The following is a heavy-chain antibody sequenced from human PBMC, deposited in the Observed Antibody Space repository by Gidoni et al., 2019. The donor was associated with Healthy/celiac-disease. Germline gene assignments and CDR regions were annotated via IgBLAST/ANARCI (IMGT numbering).Heavy chain of an antibody. CDR2: IAYDGSNK. CDR1: GVTVSSCA. D-gene: IGHD5-18*01. Sequence: QVQLVESGGGVVQPGRSRRLSCAASGVTVSSCAMHWVRQAPGKGLGWVEVIAYDGSNKYYADSVKGRFTISRDNSKNTLYLQMNSLRAEDTAVYYCARENVDTAMGTNDYWGQGTLVTVSS. V-gene: IGHV3-30*04. J-gene: IGHJ4*02. CDR3: ARENVDTAMGTNDY.